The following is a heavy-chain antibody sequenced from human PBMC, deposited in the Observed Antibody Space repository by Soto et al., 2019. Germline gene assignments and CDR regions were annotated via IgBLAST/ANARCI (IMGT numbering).Heavy chain of an antibody. CDR3: ASGGRNYFYGMVV. Sequence: PSQTLPLTCVISGDSVSTNRAAWNWIRQSPSRGLEWLGRTYYKSKWYNDYAVSVKSRITINPDTSRNQFSLQLNSVTPEDRAVYYCASGGRNYFYGMVVWRQRTTVTAS. CDR1: GDSVSTNRAA. V-gene: IGHV6-1*01. CDR2: TYYKSKWYN. J-gene: IGHJ6*02. D-gene: IGHD2-15*01.